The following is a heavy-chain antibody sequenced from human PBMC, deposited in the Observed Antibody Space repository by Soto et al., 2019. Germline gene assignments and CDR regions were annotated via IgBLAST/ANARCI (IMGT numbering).Heavy chain of an antibody. J-gene: IGHJ4*02. Sequence: EVQLLESGGGLVQPGGSLRLSCAASGFTFSSYAMRWVRQAPGKGLEWVSAINDSGGSTYYADAVKGRFTSSRDNSKNTLYLQMSSLRAEDTAVYYCAKDRDDYVWGSFSDYWGQGTLVSVSS. CDR3: AKDRDDYVWGSFSDY. D-gene: IGHD3-16*01. CDR1: GFTFSSYA. V-gene: IGHV3-23*01. CDR2: INDSGGST.